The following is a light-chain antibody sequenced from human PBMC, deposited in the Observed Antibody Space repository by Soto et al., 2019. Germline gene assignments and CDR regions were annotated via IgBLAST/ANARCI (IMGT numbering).Light chain of an antibody. V-gene: IGKV3-15*01. CDR1: QSVSTN. CDR2: GAS. CDR3: LQHNSWPRT. Sequence: EIVMTQSPATLSVSPGERATLSCRASQSVSTNLAWYQQKPGQAPRLLIFGASTRATDVPARFSGSGSGTEFTLTFSILQSEDFAVYYCLQHNSWPRTFGQGTRLE. J-gene: IGKJ1*01.